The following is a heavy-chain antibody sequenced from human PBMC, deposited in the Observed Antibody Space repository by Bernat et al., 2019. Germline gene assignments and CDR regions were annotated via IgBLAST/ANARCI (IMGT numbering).Heavy chain of an antibody. CDR1: GFSLSNARMG. CDR2: IFSNDEK. D-gene: IGHD3-22*01. CDR3: AGHYYYDSSGYYDAFDI. J-gene: IGHJ3*02. V-gene: IGHV2-26*01. Sequence: QVTLKESGPVLVKPTETLTLTCTVPGFSLSNARMGVSWIRQPPGKALEWLAHIFSNDEKSYSTSLKSRLTISKDTSKSQVVLTMTNMDPVDTATYYCAGHYYYDSSGYYDAFDIWGQGTMVTVSS.